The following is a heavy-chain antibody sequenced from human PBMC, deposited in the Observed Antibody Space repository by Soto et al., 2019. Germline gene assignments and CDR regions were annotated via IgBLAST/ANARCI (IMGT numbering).Heavy chain of an antibody. CDR3: ARDLGITMIVVVITGPFDY. CDR2: ISYDGSNK. J-gene: IGHJ4*02. CDR1: GFTFSSYA. D-gene: IGHD3-22*01. V-gene: IGHV3-30-3*01. Sequence: GGSLRLSCAASGFTFSSYAMHWVRQAPGKGLEWVAVISYDGSNKYYADSVKGRFTISRDNSKNTLYLQMNSLRAEDAAVYYCARDLGITMIVVVITGPFDYWGQGT.